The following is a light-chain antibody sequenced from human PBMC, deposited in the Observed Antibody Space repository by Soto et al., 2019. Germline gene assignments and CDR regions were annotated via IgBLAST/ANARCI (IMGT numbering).Light chain of an antibody. J-gene: IGLJ1*01. CDR1: SSDVGGYNY. Sequence: QSVLTQPASVSGSPGQSITISCTGTSSDVGGYNYASWYQQHPGKAPKLMIYEVSNRPSGVSKRFSGSKSGNTASLTISGLQAEDEAYYYCSSYTSSSTYVFGTGTKVTVL. CDR3: SSYTSSSTYV. V-gene: IGLV2-14*01. CDR2: EVS.